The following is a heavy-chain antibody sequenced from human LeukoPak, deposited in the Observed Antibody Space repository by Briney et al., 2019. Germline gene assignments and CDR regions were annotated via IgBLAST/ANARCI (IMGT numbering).Heavy chain of an antibody. Sequence: PGRSLRLSCAASGFTFSSYGMHWVRQAPGKGLEWVAVIWYDGSNKYYADSVKGRFTISRDNSENTLYLQMNSLRAEDTAVYYCAKDPNYGSGSYYGYWGQGTLVTVSS. CDR3: AKDPNYGSGSYYGY. J-gene: IGHJ4*02. V-gene: IGHV3-33*06. CDR2: IWYDGSNK. D-gene: IGHD3-10*01. CDR1: GFTFSSYG.